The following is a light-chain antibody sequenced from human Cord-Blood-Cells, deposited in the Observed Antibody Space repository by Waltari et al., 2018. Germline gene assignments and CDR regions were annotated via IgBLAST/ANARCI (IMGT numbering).Light chain of an antibody. CDR2: GAS. Sequence: EIVLTQSPATLSVSPGERATLSCRASQCVSSNLAWYQQKPGQAPRRLISGASTRATGIPARFSVSGSGTEFTLTISSLQSEEFAVYYCQQYNNWPPWTFGQGTKVEIK. V-gene: IGKV3-15*01. J-gene: IGKJ1*01. CDR3: QQYNNWPPWT. CDR1: QCVSSN.